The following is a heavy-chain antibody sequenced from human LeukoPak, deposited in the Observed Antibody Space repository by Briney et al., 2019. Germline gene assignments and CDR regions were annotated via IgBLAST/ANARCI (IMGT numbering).Heavy chain of an antibody. CDR1: GFTFISSA. CDR2: ISGSGGST. V-gene: IGHV3-23*01. Sequence: AGGSLRLSCAASGFTFISSAMSWVRQAPGKGLEWVPAISGSGGSTSYAYSVKGRFTISRDNSKNTLYLQMNSLRAEDAAVYYCAKAREFTMIVVVITGPRPLDYWGEGTLVTVSS. D-gene: IGHD3-22*01. J-gene: IGHJ4*02. CDR3: AKAREFTMIVVVITGPRPLDY.